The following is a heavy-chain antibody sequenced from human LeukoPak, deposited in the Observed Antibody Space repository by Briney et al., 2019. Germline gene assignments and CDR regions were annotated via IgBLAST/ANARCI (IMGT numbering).Heavy chain of an antibody. Sequence: QPGGSLRLSCAASGFTVSSNYMSWVRQAPGKGLEWVSVIYSGGSTYYADSVKGRFTISRDNSKNTLYLQMNSLRAEDTAVYYCARARYSSGWIFDYWGQGTLVTVSS. J-gene: IGHJ4*02. CDR2: IYSGGST. CDR3: ARARYSSGWIFDY. D-gene: IGHD6-19*01. V-gene: IGHV3-53*01. CDR1: GFTVSSNY.